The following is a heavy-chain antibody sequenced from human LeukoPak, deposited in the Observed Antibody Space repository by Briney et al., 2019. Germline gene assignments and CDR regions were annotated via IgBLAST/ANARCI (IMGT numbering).Heavy chain of an antibody. CDR1: GFNVRSYS. D-gene: IGHD4-23*01. V-gene: IGHV3-48*02. J-gene: IGHJ4*02. Sequence: GGSLRLSCAASGFNVRSYSMGWVRQAPGKELEWISYISSITYYADSVRGRFTVSRDDAKSSLHLQMNSLREEDTAVYFCARDGPYGGHEFDYWGQGTMVTVSS. CDR3: ARDGPYGGHEFDY. CDR2: ISSIT.